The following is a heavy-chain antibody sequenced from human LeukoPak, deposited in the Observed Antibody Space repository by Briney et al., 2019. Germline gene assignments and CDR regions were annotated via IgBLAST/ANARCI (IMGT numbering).Heavy chain of an antibody. Sequence: GASVKVSCKASGYTFTSYGISWVRQAPGQGLEWMGWISAYNGNTNYAQKLQGRVTMTTDTSTSTAYMELRSLRSDDTAVYYCARDFVRFYYDSSGYYYGADAFDIWGQGTMVTVSS. CDR3: ARDFVRFYYDSSGYYYGADAFDI. V-gene: IGHV1-18*01. CDR2: ISAYNGNT. J-gene: IGHJ3*02. CDR1: GYTFTSYG. D-gene: IGHD3-22*01.